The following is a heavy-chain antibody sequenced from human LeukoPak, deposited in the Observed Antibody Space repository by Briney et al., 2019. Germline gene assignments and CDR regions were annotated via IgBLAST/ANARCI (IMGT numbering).Heavy chain of an antibody. J-gene: IGHJ4*02. CDR3: AKDRTGYSSGWYQV. Sequence: GGSLRLSCAASGFTFSSYSMNWVRQAPGKGLEWVSSISSSSSYIYYADSVKGRFTISRDNAKNSLYLQMNSQRAEDTALYYCAKDRTGYSSGWYQVWGQGTLVTVSS. CDR2: ISSSSSYI. D-gene: IGHD6-19*01. V-gene: IGHV3-21*04. CDR1: GFTFSSYS.